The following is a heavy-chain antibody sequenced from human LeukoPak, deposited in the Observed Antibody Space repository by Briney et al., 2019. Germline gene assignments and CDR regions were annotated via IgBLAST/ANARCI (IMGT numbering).Heavy chain of an antibody. D-gene: IGHD2-15*01. CDR2: ISSSSSYI. CDR3: ARGRGYCSGGSCYRERTYFDY. J-gene: IGHJ4*02. Sequence: GGSLRLSCAASGFTFSSYGMHCVRQAPGKGLEWVSSISSSSSYIYYADSVKGRFTISRDNAKNSLYLQMNSLRAEDTAVYYCARGRGYCSGGSCYRERTYFDYWGQGTLVTVSS. CDR1: GFTFSSYG. V-gene: IGHV3-21*01.